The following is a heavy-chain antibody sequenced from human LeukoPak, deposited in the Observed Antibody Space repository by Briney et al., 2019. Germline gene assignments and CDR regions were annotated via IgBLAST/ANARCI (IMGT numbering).Heavy chain of an antibody. V-gene: IGHV5-51*01. CDR1: GYSLTSYW. CDR3: ARTLYGDYGRYGMDV. J-gene: IGHJ6*02. Sequence: GESLKISCKGSGYSLTSYWIGWVRQMPGKGLEWMGIIYPGDSDTRYSPSFQGQVTISADKSISTAYLQWSSLKASDTAMYYCARTLYGDYGRYGMDVWGQGATVTVSS. D-gene: IGHD4-17*01. CDR2: IYPGDSDT.